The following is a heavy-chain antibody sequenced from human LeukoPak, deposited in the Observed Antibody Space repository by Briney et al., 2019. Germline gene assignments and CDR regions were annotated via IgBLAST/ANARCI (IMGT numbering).Heavy chain of an antibody. V-gene: IGHV4-39*01. CDR1: GGSISSSSYY. Sequence: SETLSLTCTVSGGSISSSSYYWGWIRQPPGKGLEWIGSIYYSGSTYYNPSLKSRVTISVDTSKNQFSLKLSSVTAADTAVYYCASPRRAGYSSSIPDYWGQGTLVTVSS. J-gene: IGHJ4*02. CDR3: ASPRRAGYSSSIPDY. CDR2: IYYSGST. D-gene: IGHD6-13*01.